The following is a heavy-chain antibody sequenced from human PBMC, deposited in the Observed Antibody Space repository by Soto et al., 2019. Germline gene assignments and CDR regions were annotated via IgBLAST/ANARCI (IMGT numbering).Heavy chain of an antibody. J-gene: IGHJ4*02. CDR3: ARETGYSYGGFDY. CDR1: GFTFSSYS. Sequence: GGSLRLSCGASGFTFSSYSMNWVRQAPGEGLEWVSSISSSSSYTYSPDQGKGRSTIPRTTPKTSLNLQKTALRAGDTAVYYGARETGYSYGGFDYWGQGTLVTVSS. CDR2: ISSSSSYT. D-gene: IGHD5-18*01. V-gene: IGHV3-21*01.